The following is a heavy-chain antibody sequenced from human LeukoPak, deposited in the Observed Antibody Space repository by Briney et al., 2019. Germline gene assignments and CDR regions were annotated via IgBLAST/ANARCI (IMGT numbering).Heavy chain of an antibody. CDR3: ARVSPNTVTTLQYFDY. V-gene: IGHV4-34*01. CDR1: GGSFSGYY. Sequence: SETLSLTCAVYGGSFSGYYWSWIRQPPGKGLEWIGEINHSGSTNYNPSLKSRVTISVDTSKNQFSLKLSSVTAADTAVYYCARVSPNTVTTLQYFDYWGQGTLVTVSS. CDR2: INHSGST. J-gene: IGHJ4*02. D-gene: IGHD4-17*01.